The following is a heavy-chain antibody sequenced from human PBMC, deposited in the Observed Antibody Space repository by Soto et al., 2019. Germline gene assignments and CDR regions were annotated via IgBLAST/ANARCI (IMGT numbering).Heavy chain of an antibody. CDR3: AHRRRDIQTYDY. CDR2: ISWEDDK. Sequence: QITLKESGPTLVKPTQTLTLTCTFSGFSLNNGGVDVGWIRQPPGKALEWLGLISWEDDKRFSPSLRSRLTITKGPSQNQVVLTMTNMDPVDTATYYYAHRRRDIQTYDYWGQGTLVTVSS. V-gene: IGHV2-5*02. D-gene: IGHD5-18*01. J-gene: IGHJ4*02. CDR1: GFSLNNGGVD.